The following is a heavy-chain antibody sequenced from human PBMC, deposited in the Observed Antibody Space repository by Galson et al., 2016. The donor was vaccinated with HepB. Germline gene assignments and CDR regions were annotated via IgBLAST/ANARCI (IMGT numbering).Heavy chain of an antibody. CDR3: AILIASNGHLDS. CDR1: GFTFSDYY. D-gene: IGHD2-8*01. CDR2: ISGSGADT. Sequence: SLRLSCAASGFTFSDYYMSWIRQAPGKGLECVSSISGSGADTFYVDSVKGRFTISRDSAKSSLSLQMNSLRAEDTAIYYCAILIASNGHLDSWGQGTLVTVSS. J-gene: IGHJ4*02. V-gene: IGHV3-11*03.